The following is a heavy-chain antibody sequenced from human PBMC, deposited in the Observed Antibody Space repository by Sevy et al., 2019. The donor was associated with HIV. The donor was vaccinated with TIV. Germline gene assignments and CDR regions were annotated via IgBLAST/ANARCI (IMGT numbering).Heavy chain of an antibody. V-gene: IGHV3-30-3*01. CDR1: GFTFSSYA. J-gene: IGHJ4*02. D-gene: IGHD3-22*01. CDR3: ARERSSRGITMIVVVIPSRFFDY. CDR2: ISYDGSNK. Sequence: GGSLRLSCAASGFTFSSYAMHWVRQAPGKGLEWVAVISYDGSNKYYADSVKGRFTISRDNSKNTLYLQMNSLRAEDTAVYYCARERSSRGITMIVVVIPSRFFDYWGQGTLDTVSS.